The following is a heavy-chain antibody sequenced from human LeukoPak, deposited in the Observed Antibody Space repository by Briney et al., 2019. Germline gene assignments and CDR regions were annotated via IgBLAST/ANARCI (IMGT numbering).Heavy chain of an antibody. Sequence: GESLKISCKGSGYSFTRYWIGWVRQMPGKGLEWMGIIYPGDSDTRYSPSFQGQVTISADKSIYTAYLQWSSLKASDTSMYYCASGYYYGPGSYYNPLFDYWGQGTLVTVSS. CDR1: GYSFTRYW. V-gene: IGHV5-51*01. J-gene: IGHJ4*02. CDR2: IYPGDSDT. D-gene: IGHD3-10*01. CDR3: ASGYYYGPGSYYNPLFDY.